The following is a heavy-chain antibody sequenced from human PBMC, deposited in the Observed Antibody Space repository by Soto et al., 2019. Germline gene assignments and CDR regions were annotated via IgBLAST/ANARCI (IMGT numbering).Heavy chain of an antibody. D-gene: IGHD3-16*01. CDR2: IYYSGST. CDR3: ARDMSRHAYYYYGMDV. V-gene: IGHV4-61*01. CDR1: GGSVSSGSYY. Sequence: NPSETLSLTCTVSGGSVSSGSYYWSWIRQPPGKGLEWIGYIYYSGSTNYNPSLKSRVTISVDTSKNQFSLKLSSVTAADTAVYYCARDMSRHAYYYYGMDVWGQGTTVTVSS. J-gene: IGHJ6*02.